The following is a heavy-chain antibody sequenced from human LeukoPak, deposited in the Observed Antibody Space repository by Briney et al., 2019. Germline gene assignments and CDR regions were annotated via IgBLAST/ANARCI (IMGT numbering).Heavy chain of an antibody. J-gene: IGHJ6*04. CDR3: AELGITMIGGV. CDR2: ISSSGSTI. CDR1: GFTFSSYE. V-gene: IGHV3-48*03. Sequence: GGSLRLSCAASGFTFSSYEMNWVRQAPGKGLECVSYISSSGSTIYYAASVKGRFTISRDNAKNSLYLQMNSLRAEDTAVYYCAELGITMIGGVWGKGTTVTISS. D-gene: IGHD3-10*02.